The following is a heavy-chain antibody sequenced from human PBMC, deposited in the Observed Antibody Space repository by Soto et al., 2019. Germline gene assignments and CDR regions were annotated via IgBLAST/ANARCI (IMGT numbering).Heavy chain of an antibody. D-gene: IGHD6-25*01. CDR3: ARRKERSGPHYFDY. CDR2: MNPYTGNT. CDR1: GYTFTTYD. V-gene: IGHV1-8*01. Sequence: QVQLVQSGAEVKEPGASVKVSCKASGYTFTTYDIYWMRQATGQGLEWMGWMNPYTGNTGYAQKFQGRVTVTRNTSSSTVYMEMSGLRLDDTAVYYCARRKERSGPHYFDYWGQGSQVTVSS. J-gene: IGHJ4*02.